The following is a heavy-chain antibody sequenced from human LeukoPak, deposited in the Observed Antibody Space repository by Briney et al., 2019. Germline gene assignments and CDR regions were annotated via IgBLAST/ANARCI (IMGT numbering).Heavy chain of an antibody. J-gene: IGHJ4*02. V-gene: IGHV4-38-2*02. D-gene: IGHD6-13*01. CDR3: AREADIATVVPYWWDY. Sequence: SETLSLTCTVSNYSINDGYYWGWIRQPPGKGLQWIGGVYHSGATYQNPSLKSRVTISVDTSRNQFSLILNSVTAADAATYYCAREADIATVVPYWWDYWGQGTLVTVSS. CDR2: VYHSGAT. CDR1: NYSINDGYY.